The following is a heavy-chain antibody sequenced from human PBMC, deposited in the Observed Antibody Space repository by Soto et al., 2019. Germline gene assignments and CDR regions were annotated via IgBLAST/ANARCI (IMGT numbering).Heavy chain of an antibody. D-gene: IGHD3-22*01. V-gene: IGHV1-3*01. CDR3: ARLTLAQDSSGYHIFDY. CDR2: INVGNGNT. CDR1: GYTFTRYN. Sequence: ASVKVSCKTPGYTFTRYNIHWVRQAPGQRLEWMGWINVGNGNTRYSQKFQGRLTLTRDTPGNTAYLEWSSLKASDSAMYYCARLTLAQDSSGYHIFDYWGLGTLVTVSS. J-gene: IGHJ4*02.